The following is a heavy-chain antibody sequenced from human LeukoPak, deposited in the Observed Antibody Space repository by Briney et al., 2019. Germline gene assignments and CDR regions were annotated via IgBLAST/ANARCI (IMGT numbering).Heavy chain of an antibody. CDR3: ASYGDEPLSFDY. Sequence: GASVKVSCKASGYTFTSYGISWVRQAPGQGLEWMGWISAYNGNTNYAQKLQGRVTMTTDASTSTAYMELRGLRSDDTAVYYCASYGDEPLSFDYWGQGTLVTVSS. CDR2: ISAYNGNT. D-gene: IGHD4-17*01. J-gene: IGHJ4*02. V-gene: IGHV1-18*01. CDR1: GYTFTSYG.